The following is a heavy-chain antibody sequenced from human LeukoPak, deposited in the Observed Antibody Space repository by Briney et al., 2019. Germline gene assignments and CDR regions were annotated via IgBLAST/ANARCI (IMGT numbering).Heavy chain of an antibody. Sequence: GGSLRLSCAASGFTFSSYAMSWVRQAPGKGLEWVSAISGSGGSTYYADSVKGRFTISRDNSKNTLYLQMNSLRAEDTAVYYCAKAGIAEAGTRSWFDPWGQGTLVTVSS. CDR2: ISGSGGST. D-gene: IGHD6-19*01. V-gene: IGHV3-23*01. CDR3: AKAGIAEAGTRSWFDP. J-gene: IGHJ5*02. CDR1: GFTFSSYA.